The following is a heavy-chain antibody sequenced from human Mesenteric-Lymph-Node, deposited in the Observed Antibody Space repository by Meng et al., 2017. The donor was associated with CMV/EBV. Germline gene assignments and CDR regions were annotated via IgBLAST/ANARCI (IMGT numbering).Heavy chain of an antibody. D-gene: IGHD6-13*01. CDR3: AKDSEEGIAAFLDY. Sequence: GESLKISCAASGFTFSSYSMNWVRQAPGKGLEWVSSISSSSNYIYYADSVKGRFTISRDNAKNSLYLQMNSLRAEDTALYYCAKDSEEGIAAFLDYWGQGTLVTVSS. J-gene: IGHJ4*02. CDR1: GFTFSSYS. V-gene: IGHV3-21*04. CDR2: ISSSSNYI.